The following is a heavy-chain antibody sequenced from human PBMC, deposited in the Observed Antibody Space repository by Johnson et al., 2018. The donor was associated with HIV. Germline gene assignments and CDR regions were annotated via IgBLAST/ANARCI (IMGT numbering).Heavy chain of an antibody. Sequence: VQLVESGGGLIQPGGSLRLSCAASGFTVSSYYMSWVRQAPGKVPEWVSVVSSGGTSYYADSVKGRFTISRDNAKNSLYLQMNSLRAEDTAVYYCARDTASSSTLDAFDIWGQGTMVTVSS. J-gene: IGHJ3*02. CDR2: VSSGGTS. CDR1: GFTVSSYY. D-gene: IGHD2-2*01. CDR3: ARDTASSSTLDAFDI. V-gene: IGHV3-53*01.